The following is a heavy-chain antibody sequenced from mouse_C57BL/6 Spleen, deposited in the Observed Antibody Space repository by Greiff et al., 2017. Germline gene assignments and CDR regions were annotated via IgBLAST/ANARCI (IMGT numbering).Heavy chain of an antibody. CDR3: ARDRGYYGSFAMDY. CDR1: GFTFSDYY. Sequence: EVQLVESEGGLVQPGSSMKLSCTASGFTFSDYYMAWVRQVPEKGLEWVANINYDGSSTYYLDSLKSRFIISRDNAKNILYLQMSSLKSEDTATYYCARDRGYYGSFAMDYWGQGTSVTVSS. CDR2: INYDGSST. D-gene: IGHD1-1*01. V-gene: IGHV5-16*01. J-gene: IGHJ4*01.